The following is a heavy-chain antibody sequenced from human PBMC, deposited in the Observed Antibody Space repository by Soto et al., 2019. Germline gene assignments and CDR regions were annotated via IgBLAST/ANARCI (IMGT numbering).Heavy chain of an antibody. D-gene: IGHD3-22*01. J-gene: IGHJ4*01. CDR2: IKSKTDGGTT. V-gene: IGHV3-15*07. CDR3: TTDSYSTIIIVRFDY. Sequence: GGSLTLSCAASDFTFSNAWINWVRQAPGKGLEWVGRIKSKTDGGTTDYAAPVKGRFAISRDDSNNMVYLQMNSLKIEDTAVYYCTTDSYSTIIIVRFDYWGHGTLVTVSS. CDR1: DFTFSNAW.